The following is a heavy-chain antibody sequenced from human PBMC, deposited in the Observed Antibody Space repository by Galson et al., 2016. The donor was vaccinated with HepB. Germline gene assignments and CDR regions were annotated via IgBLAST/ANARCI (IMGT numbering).Heavy chain of an antibody. CDR2: ISFDGSDE. D-gene: IGHD1-1*01. CDR1: GFSLRSYA. J-gene: IGHJ6*04. CDR3: ARFIASPWNDYYYYGMDV. Sequence: SLRLSCAASGFSLRSYAMHWVRQVPGKGLEWVAVISFDGSDEYYADSVKGRFTISRDNSKNTLYLQMNSLRAEDTAVYYCARFIASPWNDYYYYGMDVWGKGTTVTVSS. V-gene: IGHV3-30*04.